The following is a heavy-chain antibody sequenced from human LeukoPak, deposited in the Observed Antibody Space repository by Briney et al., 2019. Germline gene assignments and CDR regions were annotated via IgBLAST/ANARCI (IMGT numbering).Heavy chain of an antibody. Sequence: PSETLSLTCTVSGYSISSGYYWGWIRQPPGKGLEWIGSIYHSGSTYYNPPLKSRVTISVDTSKNQFSLKLSSVTAADTAVYYCARAGFGKDAFDIWGQGTMVTVSS. D-gene: IGHD3-3*01. CDR2: IYHSGST. CDR1: GYSISSGYY. CDR3: ARAGFGKDAFDI. V-gene: IGHV4-38-2*02. J-gene: IGHJ3*02.